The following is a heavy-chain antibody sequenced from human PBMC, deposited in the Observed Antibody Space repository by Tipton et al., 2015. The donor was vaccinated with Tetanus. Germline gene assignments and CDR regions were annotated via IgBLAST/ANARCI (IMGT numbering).Heavy chain of an antibody. CDR2: VYYTGST. D-gene: IGHD1-1*01. CDR3: ARANNEFPKKGPFDF. V-gene: IGHV4-59*02. J-gene: IGHJ4*02. CDR1: GDSVSGYY. Sequence: TLSLTCTVSGDSVSGYYWSWIRQPPGKGLEWIGYVYYTGSTNHNPSLKSRVTISMDRSKNQISLQLTSVTAADTAVYYCARANNEFPKKGPFDFWGQGKLVIVSS.